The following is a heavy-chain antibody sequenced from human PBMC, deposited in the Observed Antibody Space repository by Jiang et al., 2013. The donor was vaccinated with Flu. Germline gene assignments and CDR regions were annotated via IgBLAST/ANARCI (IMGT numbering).Heavy chain of an antibody. J-gene: IGHJ3*02. CDR3: ARDSITMTNDAFDI. V-gene: IGHV4-31*02. CDR2: T. Sequence: TYYNRPSKSRVTISVDTSKNQFSLKLSSVTAADTAVYYCARDSITMTNDAFDIWGQGTMVTVSS. D-gene: IGHD3-22*01.